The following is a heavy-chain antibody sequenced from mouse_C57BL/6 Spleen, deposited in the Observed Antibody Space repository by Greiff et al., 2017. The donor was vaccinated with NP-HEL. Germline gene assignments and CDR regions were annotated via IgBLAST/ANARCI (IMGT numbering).Heavy chain of an antibody. CDR1: GFTFSDYY. J-gene: IGHJ2*01. Sequence: EVMLVESEGGLVQPGSSMKLSCTASGFTFSDYYMAWVRQVPEKGLEWVANINSDGSSTYYLDSLKSRFIISRDNARNILYLQMSSLKSEDTATYCCARGEELGYYFDYWGQGTTLTVSS. CDR2: INSDGSST. V-gene: IGHV5-16*01. CDR3: ARGEELGYYFDY. D-gene: IGHD4-1*01.